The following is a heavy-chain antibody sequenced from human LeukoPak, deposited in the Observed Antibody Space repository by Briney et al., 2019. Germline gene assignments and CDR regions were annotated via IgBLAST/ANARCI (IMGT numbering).Heavy chain of an antibody. CDR2: IFYSGSS. CDR3: ARSDGYGLVGI. CDR1: GDSISSYSHY. J-gene: IGHJ3*02. V-gene: IGHV4-39*01. Sequence: KPSETLSLTCTVSGDSISSYSHYWGWIRQPPGKGLEWIGNIFYSGSSYSNPSLRSRITMSVDTSKNQFSLKLSSVTAADTAVYYCARSDGYGLVGIWGQGTMVTVSS. D-gene: IGHD3-10*01.